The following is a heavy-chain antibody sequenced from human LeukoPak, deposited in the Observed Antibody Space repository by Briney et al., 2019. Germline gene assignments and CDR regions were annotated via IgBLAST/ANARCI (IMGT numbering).Heavy chain of an antibody. J-gene: IGHJ4*02. CDR2: ISSSSSYI. D-gene: IGHD6-13*01. Sequence: PGGSLRLSCAASGFTFSSYSMNWVRQAPGKGLEWVSSISSSSSYIYYADSVKGRFTISRDNAKNSLYLQMNSLRAEDTAVYYCARSPDHAAASDYWGQGTLVTVSS. CDR3: ARSPDHAAASDY. CDR1: GFTFSSYS. V-gene: IGHV3-21*01.